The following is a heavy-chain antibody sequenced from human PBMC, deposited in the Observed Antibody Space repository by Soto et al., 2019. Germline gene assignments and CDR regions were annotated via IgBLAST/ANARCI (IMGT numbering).Heavy chain of an antibody. CDR1: GGSISSCGYY. CDR2: IYYSGST. Sequence: SETLSLTCTVSGGSISSCGYYWSWIRQHPGKGLEWIGYIYYSGSTYYNPSLKSRVTISVDTSKNQFSLKLSSVTAADTAVYYCARECWVPSDYYYYMDVWGKGTTVTVSS. J-gene: IGHJ6*03. V-gene: IGHV4-31*03. D-gene: IGHD3-10*01. CDR3: ARECWVPSDYYYYMDV.